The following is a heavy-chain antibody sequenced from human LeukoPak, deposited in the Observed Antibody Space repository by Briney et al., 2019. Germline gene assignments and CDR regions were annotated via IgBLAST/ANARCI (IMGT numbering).Heavy chain of an antibody. J-gene: IGHJ4*02. Sequence: ASVKVSCKVSGYTLTELSMHWVRQAPGKGLEWMGGFDPEDGETIYAQKFQGRVTMTEDTSTDTAYMELSSLRSEDTAVYYCATVLRFLEWSLPFFDYWGQGTLVTVSS. D-gene: IGHD3-3*01. CDR2: FDPEDGET. CDR1: GYTLTELS. CDR3: ATVLRFLEWSLPFFDY. V-gene: IGHV1-24*01.